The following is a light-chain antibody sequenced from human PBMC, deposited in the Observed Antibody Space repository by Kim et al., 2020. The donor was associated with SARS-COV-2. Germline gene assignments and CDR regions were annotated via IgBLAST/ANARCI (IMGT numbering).Light chain of an antibody. CDR2: DVN. J-gene: IGLJ1*01. CDR3: SSFTSSSTYV. CDR1: SNDVGGHNY. V-gene: IGLV2-14*03. Sequence: TITIPTPGTSNDVGGHNYVSWYQQHPGKAPQLMIYDVNNRPSGVSIRFSGSKSGNTASLTISGLRAEDEADYYCSSFTSSSTYVFGTGTKVTVL.